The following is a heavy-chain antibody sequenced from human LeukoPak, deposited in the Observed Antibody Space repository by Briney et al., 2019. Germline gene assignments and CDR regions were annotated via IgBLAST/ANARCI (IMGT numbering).Heavy chain of an antibody. V-gene: IGHV1-18*01. D-gene: IGHD3-3*01. Sequence: SVKASCKASGYTFTSYGISWVRQTPGQGLEWMGWISAYNGNTNYAQKLQGRVTMTTDTSTSTAYMELRSLRSDDTAVYYCARGRRPYYDFWSGYSPFDYWGQGTLVTVSS. CDR3: ARGRRPYYDFWSGYSPFDY. CDR1: GYTFTSYG. J-gene: IGHJ4*02. CDR2: ISAYNGNT.